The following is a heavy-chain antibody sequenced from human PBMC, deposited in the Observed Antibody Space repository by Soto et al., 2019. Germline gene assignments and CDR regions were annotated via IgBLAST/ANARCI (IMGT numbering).Heavy chain of an antibody. CDR3: ARVGQNYYGMDV. V-gene: IGHV1-3*01. D-gene: IGHD3-3*01. CDR1: GYTFTGYY. Sequence: ASVKVSCKASGYTFTGYYMHWVRQAPGQRLEWMGWLNAGNDNTEYAQKLQGRVTITRDASASTVYMEVSSLSSEDTAVYYCARVGQNYYGMDVWGQGTTVTVSS. CDR2: LNAGNDNT. J-gene: IGHJ6*02.